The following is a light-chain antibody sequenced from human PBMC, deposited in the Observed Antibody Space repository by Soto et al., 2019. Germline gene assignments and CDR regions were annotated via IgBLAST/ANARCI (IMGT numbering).Light chain of an antibody. CDR2: DTS. V-gene: IGLV7-46*01. CDR1: TGAVTSGHY. Sequence: QAVVTQEPSLTVSPGGTVTLTCGSSTGAVTSGHYPYGFQQKPGQAPRTLIYDTSNKHSWTPARFSGSLLGGKAALTLSGVQPEDEADYYCLLSYSGARQIVFGTGTKVTVL. CDR3: LLSYSGARQIV. J-gene: IGLJ1*01.